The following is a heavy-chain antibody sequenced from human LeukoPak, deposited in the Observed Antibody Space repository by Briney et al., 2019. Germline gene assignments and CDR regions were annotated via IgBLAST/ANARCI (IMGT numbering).Heavy chain of an antibody. CDR1: GGSISSSNW. CDR2: IYHSGST. CDR3: ARDVRVWDYHGMDV. J-gene: IGHJ6*04. V-gene: IGHV4-4*02. Sequence: SETLSLTCAVSGGSISSSNWWSWVRQPPGKGLEWIGEIYHSGSTNYNPSLKSRVTISVDKSKNQFSLKLSSVTAADTAVYYCARDVRVWDYHGMDVWGKGTTVTVSS. D-gene: IGHD3-10*02.